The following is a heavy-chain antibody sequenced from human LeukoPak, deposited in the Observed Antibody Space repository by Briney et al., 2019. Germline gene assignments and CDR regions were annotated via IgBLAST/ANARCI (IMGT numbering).Heavy chain of an antibody. CDR1: GLTFSSYA. J-gene: IGHJ4*02. D-gene: IGHD3-3*01. Sequence: GGSLRLSCAASGLTFSSYAMSWVRQAPGKGLEWVSAISGSGGSTYYADSVKGRFTISRDNSKNTLYLQMNSLRAEDTAVYYCAKDPSFLRDGKFDYWGQGTLVTVSS. CDR3: AKDPSFLRDGKFDY. V-gene: IGHV3-23*01. CDR2: ISGSGGST.